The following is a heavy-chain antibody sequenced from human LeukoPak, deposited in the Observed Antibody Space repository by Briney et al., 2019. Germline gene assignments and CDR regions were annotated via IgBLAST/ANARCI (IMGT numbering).Heavy chain of an antibody. J-gene: IGHJ4*02. Sequence: GGSLRLSCAASGFTFSSYWMHWVRQVPGKGLVWVSRINPGGSSTAYADSVKGRFTISRDNAKNTLYLQMDRLRAEDTAIYYCARSNQADDYWGQGTLVTVSS. CDR2: INPGGSST. V-gene: IGHV3-74*01. CDR3: ARSNQADDY. D-gene: IGHD1-14*01. CDR1: GFTFSSYW.